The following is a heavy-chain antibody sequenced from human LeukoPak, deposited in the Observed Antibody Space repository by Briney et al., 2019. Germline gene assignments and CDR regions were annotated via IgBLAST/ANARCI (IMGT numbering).Heavy chain of an antibody. CDR2: ISSSSSYI. CDR3: ARAGSSSGYYPLVN. CDR1: GFTFSSYS. V-gene: IGHV3-21*01. D-gene: IGHD3-22*01. Sequence: GGSLRLSCSASGFTFSSYSMNWVRQAPGKGLEWVSSISSSSSYIYYADSVKGRFTISRDNAKNSLYLQMNSLRAEDTAVYYCARAGSSSGYYPLVNWGQGTLVTVSS. J-gene: IGHJ4*02.